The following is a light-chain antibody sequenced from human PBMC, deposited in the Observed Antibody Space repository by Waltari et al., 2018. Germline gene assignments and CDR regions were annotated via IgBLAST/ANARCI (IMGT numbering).Light chain of an antibody. CDR2: TAS. J-gene: IGKJ1*01. V-gene: IGKV1-9*01. CDR1: QGISSY. CDR3: QQRNSYPRT. Sequence: DIQLTQSPSLLSASVGDRVTITCRASQGISSYLAWYQKKPGKAHKLLIYTASTLQGAVPSRFSGSGSGTEFTLTITSLQPEDFATYYCQQRNSYPRTFGQGTKVEI.